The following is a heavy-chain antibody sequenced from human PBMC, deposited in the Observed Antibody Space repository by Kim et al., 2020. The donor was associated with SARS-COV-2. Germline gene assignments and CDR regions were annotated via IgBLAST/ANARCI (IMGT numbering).Heavy chain of an antibody. D-gene: IGHD3-10*01. Sequence: SETLSLTCAVYGGSFSGYYWSWIRQPPGKGLEWIGEINHSGSTNYNPSLKSRVTISVDTSKNQFSLKLSSVTAADTAVYYCARVKVRGVIYYYYGMDVWGQGTTVTVSS. CDR3: ARVKVRGVIYYYYGMDV. J-gene: IGHJ6*02. V-gene: IGHV4-34*01. CDR1: GGSFSGYY. CDR2: INHSGST.